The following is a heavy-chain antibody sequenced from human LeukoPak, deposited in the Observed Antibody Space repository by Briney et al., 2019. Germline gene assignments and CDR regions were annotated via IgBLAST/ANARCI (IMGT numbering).Heavy chain of an antibody. J-gene: IGHJ4*02. CDR1: GGTFSSYA. CDR2: IIPILGIA. D-gene: IGHD5-24*01. V-gene: IGHV1-69*04. Sequence: SVKVSCKASGGTFSSYAISWLRQAPGQGLEWMGRIIPILGIANYAQKFQGRVTITADKSTSTAYMALSSLRSEDTVVYYCARDQEMATGHYFDYWGQGTLVTVSS. CDR3: ARDQEMATGHYFDY.